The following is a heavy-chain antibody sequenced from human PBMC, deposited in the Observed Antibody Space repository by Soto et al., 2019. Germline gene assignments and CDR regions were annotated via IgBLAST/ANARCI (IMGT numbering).Heavy chain of an antibody. CDR1: GFTFSSYS. CDR2: IGSSSSYI. CDR3: ARDAPMLVPAAISTVADAFDI. V-gene: IGHV3-21*01. J-gene: IGHJ3*02. D-gene: IGHD2-2*01. Sequence: GGSLRLSCAASGFTFSSYSMNWVRQAPGKGLEWVSSIGSSSSYIYYADSVKGRFTISRDNAKNSLYLQMNSLRAEDTAVYYCARDAPMLVPAAISTVADAFDIWGQGTMVTVSS.